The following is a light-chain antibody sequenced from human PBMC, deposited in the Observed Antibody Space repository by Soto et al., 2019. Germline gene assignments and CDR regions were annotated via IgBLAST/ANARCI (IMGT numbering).Light chain of an antibody. J-gene: IGKJ2*01. CDR1: QSVSSSY. V-gene: IGKV3-20*01. CDR3: QQYGSRTYT. CDR2: GAS. Sequence: EIVLTQSPGTLSLSPGERATLSCRASQSVSSSYLAWYQQKPGQAPRLLIYGASSWATGIPDRFSGSGSGTDFTLTISRLEPEDFAVYYCQQYGSRTYTFGQGTKLEIK.